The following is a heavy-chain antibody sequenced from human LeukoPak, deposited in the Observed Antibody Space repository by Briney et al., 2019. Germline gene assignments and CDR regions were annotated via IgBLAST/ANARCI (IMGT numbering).Heavy chain of an antibody. Sequence: SSETLSLTCTVSGGSISSYYWSWIRQPPGKGLEWIGYIYYSGSTNYNPSLKSRVTISVDTSKNQFSLKLSSVTAADTAVYYCATSVEMATIMQGHDAFDIWGQGTMVTVSS. V-gene: IGHV4-59*08. J-gene: IGHJ3*02. CDR3: ATSVEMATIMQGHDAFDI. CDR2: IYYSGST. D-gene: IGHD5-24*01. CDR1: GGSISSYY.